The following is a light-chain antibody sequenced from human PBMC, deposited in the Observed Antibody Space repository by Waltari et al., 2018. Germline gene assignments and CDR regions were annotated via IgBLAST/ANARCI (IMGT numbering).Light chain of an antibody. CDR2: STN. V-gene: IGLV8-61*01. Sequence: QTVVIQEPSFSVSPGGTVTLTCGLSSGSVSTTYYPSWYQQTPGQAPRTLIYSTNSRSSGVPDRFSCSILENKAALTITGSQADDESDYYCLLYMGSVITVFGTGTWVTVL. CDR1: SGSVSTTYY. CDR3: LLYMGSVITV. J-gene: IGLJ1*01.